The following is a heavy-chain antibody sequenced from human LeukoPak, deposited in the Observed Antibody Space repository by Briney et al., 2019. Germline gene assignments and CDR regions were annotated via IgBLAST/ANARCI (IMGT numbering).Heavy chain of an antibody. D-gene: IGHD2-21*02. CDR1: GGTFSNYA. CDR2: IISIFGTA. Sequence: GASVKVSCKASGGTFSNYAISWVRQAPGQGLEWMGGIISIFGTANYAQKFQGRVTITADESTSTAYMELSSLRSEDTAVYYCARGRVTATDGFDIWGQGTTVIVSS. CDR3: ARGRVTATDGFDI. J-gene: IGHJ3*02. V-gene: IGHV1-69*13.